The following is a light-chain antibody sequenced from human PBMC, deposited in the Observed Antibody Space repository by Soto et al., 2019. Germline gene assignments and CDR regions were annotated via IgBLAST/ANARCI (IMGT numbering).Light chain of an antibody. CDR1: SNDVGGYNY. CDR3: SSYTSSSTLL. CDR2: DVS. Sequence: QSALTQPASVSGSPGQSMTISCTGTSNDVGGYNYVSWYQQHPGKAPKLMIYDVSNRPSGVSNRFSGSKSGNTASLTISGLQAEDEADYYCSSYTSSSTLLFGGGTKLTVL. J-gene: IGLJ2*01. V-gene: IGLV2-14*01.